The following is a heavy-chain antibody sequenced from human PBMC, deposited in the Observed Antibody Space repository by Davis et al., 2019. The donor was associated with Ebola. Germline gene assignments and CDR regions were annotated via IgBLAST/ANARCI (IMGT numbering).Heavy chain of an antibody. V-gene: IGHV4-34*01. Sequence: PSETLSLTCAVYGGSFSGYYWSWIRQPPGKGLEWIGEINHSGSTNYNPSLKSRVTISVDTSKNQFSLKLSSVTAADTAVYYCARGLNARVPAAIYWGQGTLVTVSS. CDR1: GGSFSGYY. D-gene: IGHD2-2*02. CDR2: INHSGST. CDR3: ARGLNARVPAAIY. J-gene: IGHJ4*02.